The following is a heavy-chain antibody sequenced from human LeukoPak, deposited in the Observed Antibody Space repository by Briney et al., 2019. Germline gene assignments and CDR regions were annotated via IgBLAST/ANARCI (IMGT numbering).Heavy chain of an antibody. J-gene: IGHJ3*02. V-gene: IGHV3-30*04. D-gene: IGHD3-22*01. CDR2: ISHDGNIK. CDR3: ARAKYYDSRGYSVREAYDI. CDR1: GFTFSSYA. Sequence: GGSLRLSCAASGFTFSSYAMHWVRQAPGKGLEWVAVISHDGNIKYHADSMKERFTISRDNSRNTLDMKMNNLRPEDTSVYSCARAKYYDSRGYSVREAYDIWGQGTMVTVSS.